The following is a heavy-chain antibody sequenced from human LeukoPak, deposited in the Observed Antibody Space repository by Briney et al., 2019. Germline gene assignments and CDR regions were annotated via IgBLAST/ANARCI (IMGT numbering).Heavy chain of an antibody. CDR1: GYTFTSYG. V-gene: IGHV1-18*01. D-gene: IGHD6-6*01. Sequence: ASVKVSCKASGYTFTSYGISWVRQAPGQGLEWMGWISAYNGNTNYAQKLQGRVTTTTDTSTSTAYMELRSLRSDDTAVYYCARDLMYSSSSVNFDYWGQGTLVTVSS. J-gene: IGHJ4*02. CDR3: ARDLMYSSSSVNFDY. CDR2: ISAYNGNT.